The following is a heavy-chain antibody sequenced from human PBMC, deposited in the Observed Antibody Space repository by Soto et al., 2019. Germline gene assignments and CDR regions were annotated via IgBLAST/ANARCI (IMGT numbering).Heavy chain of an antibody. Sequence: SETVSLTCSVSGVSLSSTSHYWAWVREAQGRGLEWLGSGYQSGNTFYNQSIRNRVDVCVDTSTNQVYLRVKSVNAADTGVYFCARHDLHSEFELGVKGSPVT. CDR3: ARHDLHSEFEL. V-gene: IGHV4-39*01. D-gene: IGHD3-10*01. CDR1: GVSLSSTSHY. J-gene: IGHJ6*03. CDR2: GYQSGNT.